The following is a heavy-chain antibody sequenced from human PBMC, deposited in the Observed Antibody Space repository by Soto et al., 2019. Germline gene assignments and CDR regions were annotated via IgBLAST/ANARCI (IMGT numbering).Heavy chain of an antibody. CDR1: GFTFSRYG. Sequence: GGSLRLSCAASGFTFSRYGMHWVRQAPGKGLEWVAFISYDGSNKYYADSVKGRFTISRDSSKNTLYLQMNSLRGEDTAVYYCAKDYDYGDYATDYRGQGTLVTVSS. CDR3: AKDYDYGDYATDY. CDR2: ISYDGSNK. D-gene: IGHD4-17*01. V-gene: IGHV3-30*18. J-gene: IGHJ4*02.